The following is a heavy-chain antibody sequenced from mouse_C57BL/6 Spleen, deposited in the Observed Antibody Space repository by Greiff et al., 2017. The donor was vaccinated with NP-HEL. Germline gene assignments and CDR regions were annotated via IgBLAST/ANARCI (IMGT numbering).Heavy chain of an antibody. D-gene: IGHD2-3*01. CDR1: GYTFTSYW. V-gene: IGHV1-55*01. CDR2: IYPGSGST. J-gene: IGHJ3*01. Sequence: QVQLQQPGAELVKPGASVKMSCKASGYTFTSYWITWVKQRPGQGLEWIGDIYPGSGSTNYNEKFKSKATLTADTSSSTAYMQLSSLTSEDSAVYYCARGIYDGLSWFAYWGQGTLVTVSA. CDR3: ARGIYDGLSWFAY.